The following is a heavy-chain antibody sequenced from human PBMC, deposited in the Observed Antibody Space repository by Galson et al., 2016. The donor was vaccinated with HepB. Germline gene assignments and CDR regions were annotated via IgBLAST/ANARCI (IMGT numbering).Heavy chain of an antibody. CDR1: GFTFSISA. D-gene: IGHD6-19*01. Sequence: SLRLSCAASGFTFSISAMNWVRQAPGKGLEWVSGLHTSGATYYADSVRGRFTISRDNSKNTLYLQMSSLIAEETAVYYCAKCSVYSTGWCNSLDPWGQGTLVIVSS. V-gene: IGHV3-23*01. CDR2: LHTSGAT. J-gene: IGHJ5*02. CDR3: AKCSVYSTGWCNSLDP.